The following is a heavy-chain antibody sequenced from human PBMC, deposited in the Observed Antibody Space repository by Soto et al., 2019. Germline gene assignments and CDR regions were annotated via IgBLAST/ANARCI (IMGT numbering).Heavy chain of an antibody. J-gene: IGHJ6*03. V-gene: IGHV6-1*01. CDR2: TYYRSKWYI. CDR1: GYSVSSNSAA. D-gene: IGHD1-1*01. CDR3: ARGSWDDVTGHYYMDV. Sequence: QVQLQQSGPGLVKPSQTLSLTCDISGYSVSSNSAAWNWIRQTPSRGLEWLGRTYYRSKWYINYAVSVKSRITVQPATSKNQFSLQLNSVTPEDTAVYYCARGSWDDVTGHYYMDVWGKGTTVTVSS.